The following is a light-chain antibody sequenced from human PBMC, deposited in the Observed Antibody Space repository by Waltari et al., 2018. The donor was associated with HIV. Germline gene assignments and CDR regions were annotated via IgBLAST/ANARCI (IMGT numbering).Light chain of an antibody. V-gene: IGLV7-46*01. Sequence: QAVVTQEPSLTVSPGGTVTPTCASSTGAATSAHYPYWFQQTPGQAPRTLIYDTTNKHSWTPARFSGSLLGGKAALTLSGAQPEDEAEYYCLLSYSGARVFGGGTKLTVL. CDR1: TGAATSAHY. CDR3: LLSYSGARV. CDR2: DTT. J-gene: IGLJ2*01.